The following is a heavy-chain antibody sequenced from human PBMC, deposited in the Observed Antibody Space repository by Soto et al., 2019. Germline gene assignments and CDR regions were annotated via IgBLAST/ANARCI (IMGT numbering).Heavy chain of an antibody. D-gene: IGHD3-22*01. Sequence: ASVKVSCKASGYTFTSYGISWVRQAPGQGLEWMGWISAYNGNTNYAQKLQGRVTMTTDTSTSTAYMELRSLRSDDTAVYYCARDDRPGLASDYYDSSGYSTGYFDYWGQGTLVTVSS. CDR1: GYTFTSYG. J-gene: IGHJ4*02. CDR3: ARDDRPGLASDYYDSSGYSTGYFDY. CDR2: ISAYNGNT. V-gene: IGHV1-18*01.